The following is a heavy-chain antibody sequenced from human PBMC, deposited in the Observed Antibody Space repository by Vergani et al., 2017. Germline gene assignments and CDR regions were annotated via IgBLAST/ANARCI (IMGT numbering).Heavy chain of an antibody. CDR1: GGTFSSYA. CDR3: ARVGDSSDTSYYYYYGMDV. V-gene: IGHV1-69*01. D-gene: IGHD6-6*01. Sequence: QVQLVQSGAEVKKPGSSVKVSCKASGGTFSSYAISWVRQAPGQGLEWLGGIIPIFGTANYAQKFQGRVTITADESTSTAYVELSSLRSEDTAVYYCARVGDSSDTSYYYYYGMDVWGQGTTVTVSS. CDR2: IIPIFGTA. J-gene: IGHJ6*02.